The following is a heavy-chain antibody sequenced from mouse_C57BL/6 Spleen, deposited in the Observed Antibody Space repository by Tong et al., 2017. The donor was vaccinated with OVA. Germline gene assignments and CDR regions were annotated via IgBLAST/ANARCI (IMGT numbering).Heavy chain of an antibody. Sequence: EVQLQESGGGLVKPGGSLKLSCAASGFTFSSYTMSWVRQTPEKRLEWVATISGGGGNTYYPDSVKGRFTISRDNAKNNLYLQMSHLKSEDTAMYYCARRATVVDYYAMDYWGQGTSVTVSS. CDR3: ARRATVVDYYAMDY. CDR2: ISGGGGNT. V-gene: IGHV5-9*04. D-gene: IGHD1-1*01. J-gene: IGHJ4*01. CDR1: GFTFSSYT.